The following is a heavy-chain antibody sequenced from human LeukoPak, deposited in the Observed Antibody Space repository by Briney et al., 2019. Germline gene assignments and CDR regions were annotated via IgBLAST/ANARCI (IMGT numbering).Heavy chain of an antibody. CDR3: AGPRGYCTNGVCYDAFDI. J-gene: IGHJ3*02. CDR2: IYPGDSDT. D-gene: IGHD2-8*01. Sequence: ESRKISCKGSGYSFTSYWIGWVRQMPGKGLEWMGIIYPGDSDTRYSPSFQGQVTISADKSISTAYLQWSSLKASDTAMYYCAGPRGYCTNGVCYDAFDIWGQGTMVTVPS. V-gene: IGHV5-51*01. CDR1: GYSFTSYW.